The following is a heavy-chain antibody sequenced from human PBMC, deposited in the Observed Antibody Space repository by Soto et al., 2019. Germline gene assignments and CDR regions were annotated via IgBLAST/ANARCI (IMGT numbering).Heavy chain of an antibody. D-gene: IGHD3-16*02. CDR3: ARDRRYDYIWGSYRPYYFDY. J-gene: IGHJ4*02. CDR2: ISAYNGNT. V-gene: IGHV1-18*01. CDR1: GYTFTSYG. Sequence: ASVKVSCKASGYTFTSYGISWVRQAPGQGLEWMGWISAYNGNTNYAQKHQGRVTMTTDTSTSTAYMELRSLRSDDTAVYYCARDRRYDYIWGSYRPYYFDYWGQGTLVTVSS.